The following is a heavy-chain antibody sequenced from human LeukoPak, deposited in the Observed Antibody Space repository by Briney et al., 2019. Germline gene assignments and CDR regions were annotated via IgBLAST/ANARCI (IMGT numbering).Heavy chain of an antibody. CDR3: ARENCYGSGSSPGEFDY. CDR2: VSSSDNII. Sequence: PGGSLRLSCAASGFTFSDYYMSWIRQAPGKGLEWVSYVSSSDNIIYYADSVKGRFTISRDNAKNSLYLQMNSLRVEDTAVYYCARENCYGSGSSPGEFDYWGQGTLVTVSS. CDR1: GFTFSDYY. J-gene: IGHJ4*02. D-gene: IGHD3-10*01. V-gene: IGHV3-11*01.